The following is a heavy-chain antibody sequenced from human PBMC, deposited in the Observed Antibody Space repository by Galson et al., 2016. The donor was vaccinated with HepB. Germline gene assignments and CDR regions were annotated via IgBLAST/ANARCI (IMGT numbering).Heavy chain of an antibody. V-gene: IGHV5-51*01. CDR3: ARQYNFWSGYSESYYGMDV. D-gene: IGHD3-3*01. Sequence: QSGAEVKKAGESLKISCKASGYSFPYYWIGWVRQKPGQGLEWMGIIYPGDSEIRYSPSFQGQVTMSVDKSISTAFLQWSSLKASDTAMYYCARQYNFWSGYSESYYGMDVWGQGTTVTVSS. CDR1: GYSFPYYW. CDR2: IYPGDSEI. J-gene: IGHJ6*02.